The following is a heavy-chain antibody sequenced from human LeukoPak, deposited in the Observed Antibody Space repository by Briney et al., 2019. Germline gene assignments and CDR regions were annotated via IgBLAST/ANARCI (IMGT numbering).Heavy chain of an antibody. Sequence: GESLKVSCKGSGYSFTSYWIGWVRQMPGKGLEWMGIIYPGDSDTRYSPSFQGQVTISADKSISTAYLQWSSLKASDTAMYYCARHLGATVNTLYYFDYWGQGTLVTVSS. J-gene: IGHJ4*02. V-gene: IGHV5-51*01. CDR3: ARHLGATVNTLYYFDY. CDR2: IYPGDSDT. CDR1: GYSFTSYW. D-gene: IGHD4-17*01.